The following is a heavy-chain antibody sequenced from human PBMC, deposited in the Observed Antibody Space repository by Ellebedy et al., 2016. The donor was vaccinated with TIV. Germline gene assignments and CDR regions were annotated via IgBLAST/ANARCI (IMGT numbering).Heavy chain of an antibody. D-gene: IGHD6-13*01. CDR3: AREVWYPAS. J-gene: IGHJ4*02. Sequence: PGGSLRLSCAASGFTFSDYHMNWVRQAPGKGLEWASSIIVGGSTYDADSVKGRFTISRENAKNTLYLQMNGLRAEDTAVYYCAREVWYPASWGQGTLVTVSS. CDR2: IIVGGST. V-gene: IGHV3-69-1*01. CDR1: GFTFSDYH.